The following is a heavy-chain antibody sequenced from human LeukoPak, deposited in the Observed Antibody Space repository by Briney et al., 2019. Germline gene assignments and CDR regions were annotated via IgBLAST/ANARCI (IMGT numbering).Heavy chain of an antibody. Sequence: GASVKVSCKASGGTFSTYAISWVRQAPGQGLEWRGGITPILGRAKYAQKFQGRVTINADQSTSTAYMELSSLRSEDTAVYYCARGRGYSSGWYGYYYYYMDVWGKGTTVTVSS. D-gene: IGHD6-19*01. CDR2: ITPILGRA. CDR3: ARGRGYSSGWYGYYYYYMDV. CDR1: GGTFSTYA. V-gene: IGHV1-69*10. J-gene: IGHJ6*03.